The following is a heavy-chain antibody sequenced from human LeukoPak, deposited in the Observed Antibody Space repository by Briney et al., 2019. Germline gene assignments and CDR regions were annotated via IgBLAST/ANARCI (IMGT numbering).Heavy chain of an antibody. Sequence: SETLSLTCAVYGGSFSGYYWSWIRQPPGKGLEWIGEINHSGSTNYNPSLKSRVTISVDTSKNQFSLKLSSVTAADTAVYYCARRATLVPRDYYYMDVWGKGTTVTISS. J-gene: IGHJ6*03. D-gene: IGHD3-10*01. CDR1: GGSFSGYY. CDR3: ARRATLVPRDYYYMDV. CDR2: INHSGST. V-gene: IGHV4-34*01.